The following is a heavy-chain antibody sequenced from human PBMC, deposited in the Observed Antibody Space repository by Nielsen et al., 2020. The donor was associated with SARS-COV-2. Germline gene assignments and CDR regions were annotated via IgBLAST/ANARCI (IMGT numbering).Heavy chain of an antibody. Sequence: GESLKISCAASGFTFSSYGMHWVRQAPGKGLEWVAVIWYDGSNKYYADSVKGRFTISSDNSKNTLYLQMNSLRAEDTAVYYCARHLYSSGWYLDYWGQGTLVTVSS. J-gene: IGHJ4*02. CDR1: GFTFSSYG. D-gene: IGHD6-19*01. CDR2: IWYDGSNK. V-gene: IGHV3-33*08. CDR3: ARHLYSSGWYLDY.